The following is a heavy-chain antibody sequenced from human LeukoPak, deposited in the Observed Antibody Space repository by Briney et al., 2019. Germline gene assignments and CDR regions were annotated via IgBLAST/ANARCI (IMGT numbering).Heavy chain of an antibody. CDR1: GYTFTSYY. CDR3: ARYGFSSVWQGGWHAFDI. D-gene: IGHD6-25*01. V-gene: IGHV1-46*01. Sequence: ASVKVSCKASGYTFTSYYVHWVRQAPGQGLQWMGIINPTSGDTNYAQNFQGRVTMTRDMSTSTVYMELSGLRSEDTAVYYCARYGFSSVWQGGWHAFDIWGHGTMVTVSS. CDR2: INPTSGDT. J-gene: IGHJ3*02.